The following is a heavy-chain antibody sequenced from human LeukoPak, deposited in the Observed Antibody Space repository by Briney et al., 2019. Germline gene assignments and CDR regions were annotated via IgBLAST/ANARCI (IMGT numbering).Heavy chain of an antibody. Sequence: PSETLSLTCTVSGGSISSSSYYWGWIRQPPGKGLEWMGSIYYSGSTYYNPSLKSRVTISVDTSKNQFSLKLSSVTAADTAVYYCARVKRGVVIPYPFDYWGQGTLVTVSS. D-gene: IGHD3-3*01. CDR3: ARVKRGVVIPYPFDY. CDR1: GGSISSSSYY. V-gene: IGHV4-39*07. J-gene: IGHJ4*02. CDR2: IYYSGST.